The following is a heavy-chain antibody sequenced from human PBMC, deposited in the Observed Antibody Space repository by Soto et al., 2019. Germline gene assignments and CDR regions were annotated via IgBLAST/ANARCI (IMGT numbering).Heavy chain of an antibody. Sequence: QVQLVESGGGVVQPGRSLRLSCAASGFTFSSYAMHWVRQAPGKGLEWVAVISYDGSNKYYADSVKGRFTISRDNSKNTLYLQMNSLRAEDTAVYYCALGDIVLVPAAMAFDYWGQGTLVTVSS. CDR2: ISYDGSNK. J-gene: IGHJ4*02. CDR3: ALGDIVLVPAAMAFDY. CDR1: GFTFSSYA. V-gene: IGHV3-30-3*01. D-gene: IGHD2-2*01.